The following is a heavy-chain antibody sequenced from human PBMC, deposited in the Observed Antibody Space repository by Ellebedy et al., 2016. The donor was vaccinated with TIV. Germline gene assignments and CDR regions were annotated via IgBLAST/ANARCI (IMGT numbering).Heavy chain of an antibody. D-gene: IGHD3-10*01. CDR3: AKRVTMVREVITYYHYAMDV. V-gene: IGHV3-23*01. J-gene: IGHJ6*02. CDR1: GLTFNIYA. CDR2: LSGSGGST. Sequence: GESLKISCGASGLTFNIYAMTWVRQAPGKGLEWVSSLSGSGGSTYYADSVKGRFTISRDNSKNTLYLQMNSLRAEDTAVYYCAKRVTMVREVITYYHYAMDVWGQGTTVTVSS.